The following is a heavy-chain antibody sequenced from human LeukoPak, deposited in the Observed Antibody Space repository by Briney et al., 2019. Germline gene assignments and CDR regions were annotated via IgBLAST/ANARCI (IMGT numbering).Heavy chain of an antibody. D-gene: IGHD5-18*01. CDR3: ARHLPPRGYSYGARLYYFDY. CDR2: INHSGST. CDR1: GGSFSGYY. J-gene: IGHJ4*02. Sequence: SETLSLTCAVYGGSFSGYYWSWIRQPPGKGLEWIGEINHSGSTNYNPSLKSRVTISVDTSKNQFSLKLSSVTAADTAVYYCARHLPPRGYSYGARLYYFDYWGQRTLVTVSS. V-gene: IGHV4-34*01.